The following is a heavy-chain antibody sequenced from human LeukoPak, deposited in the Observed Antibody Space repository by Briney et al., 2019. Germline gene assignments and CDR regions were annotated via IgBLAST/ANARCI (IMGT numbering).Heavy chain of an antibody. Sequence: GGSLRLSCAASRFTFSSYAMHWVRQAPGKGLEWVAVISYDGSNKYYADSVKGRFTISRDNSKNTLYLQMNSLRAEDTAVYYCAASGSYYDSINDYWGQGTLVTVSS. V-gene: IGHV3-30*04. CDR3: AASGSYYDSINDY. CDR2: ISYDGSNK. CDR1: RFTFSSYA. J-gene: IGHJ4*02. D-gene: IGHD1-26*01.